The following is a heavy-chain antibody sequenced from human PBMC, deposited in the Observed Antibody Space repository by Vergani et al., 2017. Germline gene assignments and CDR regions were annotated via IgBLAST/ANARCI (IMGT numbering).Heavy chain of an antibody. CDR1: GGTFSSYA. V-gene: IGHV1-69*01. CDR2: IIPIFGTA. Sequence: QVQLVQSGAEVKKPGSSVKVSCKASGGTFSSYAISWVRQAPGQGLEWMGGIIPIFGTANYAQKFQGRVTITADESTSTAYMELSSLRSEDTAVYYSARIGNRGMPYCSSTSCPDPWGQGTLVTVSS. CDR3: ARIGNRGMPYCSSTSCPDP. J-gene: IGHJ5*02. D-gene: IGHD2-2*01.